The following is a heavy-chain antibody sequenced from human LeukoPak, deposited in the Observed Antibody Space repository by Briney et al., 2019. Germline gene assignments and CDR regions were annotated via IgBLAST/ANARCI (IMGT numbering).Heavy chain of an antibody. Sequence: SETLSLTCTVSGGSVSSSSYYWGWIRQPPGKGLEWIGSIYYSGSTYYNPSLKSRVTISVDTSKNQFSLKLSSVTAADTAVYYCARHGTGSDCSSTSCYRSLYYYYYYMDVWGKGTTVTVSS. CDR3: ARHGTGSDCSSTSCYRSLYYYYYYMDV. CDR2: IYYSGST. J-gene: IGHJ6*03. CDR1: GGSVSSSSYY. V-gene: IGHV4-39*01. D-gene: IGHD2-2*02.